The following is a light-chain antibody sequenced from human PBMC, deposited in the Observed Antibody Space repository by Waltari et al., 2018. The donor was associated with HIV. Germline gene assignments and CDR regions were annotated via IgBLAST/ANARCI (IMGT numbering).Light chain of an antibody. CDR2: EVS. J-gene: IGLJ3*02. V-gene: IGLV2-14*01. CDR3: SSYISSASPE. CDR1: NFDAYAYHF. Sequence: QSALTQPASVSGSPGQSVTISCTGPNFDAYAYHFFSWFQHHPGKAPKVIIYEVSNRPSGVSSRFSGSKSDNGASLTISGLQAEDEATYFCSSYISSASPEFGGGTKLTVL.